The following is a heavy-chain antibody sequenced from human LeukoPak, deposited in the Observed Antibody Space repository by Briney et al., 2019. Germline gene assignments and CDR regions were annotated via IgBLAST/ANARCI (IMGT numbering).Heavy chain of an antibody. CDR3: ARTANFAAGYYIDY. D-gene: IGHD6-13*01. Sequence: GGSLRLSCAASVYTFSSYSMSWVRQAPGKGLEWVSYISSGSSTIYYADSMKGRVTISRDNAKNALYLQMNSLRAEDTAVYYCARTANFAAGYYIDYWGQGTLVTVSS. J-gene: IGHJ4*02. CDR2: ISSGSSTI. V-gene: IGHV3-48*04. CDR1: VYTFSSYS.